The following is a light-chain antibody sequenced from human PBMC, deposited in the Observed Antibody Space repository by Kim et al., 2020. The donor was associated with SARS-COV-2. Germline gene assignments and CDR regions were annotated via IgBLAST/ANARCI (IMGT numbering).Light chain of an antibody. J-gene: IGKJ2*01. CDR3: QQTFSIPYT. Sequence: SAAVGDRVTIACRASQSIRSYLNWYQQKPGRAPEALMYTASTLHSGVSSRFSGSGSGTDFTLTISSLQPEDCGIYYCQQTFSIPYTFGQGTKLEI. CDR2: TAS. V-gene: IGKV1-39*01. CDR1: QSIRSY.